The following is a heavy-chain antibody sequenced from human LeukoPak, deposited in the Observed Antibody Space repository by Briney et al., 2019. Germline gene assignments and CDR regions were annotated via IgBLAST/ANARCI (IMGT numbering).Heavy chain of an antibody. D-gene: IGHD1-26*01. V-gene: IGHV3-30*18. CDR2: ISYDGSNK. CDR3: VKSDNIVGATYFDY. J-gene: IGHJ4*02. CDR1: GFTFSSYG. Sequence: PGGSLRLSCAASGFTFSSYGMHWVRQAPGKGLEWVAVISYDGSNKYYADSVKGRFTISRDNSKNTLSLHMSSLQPDDTAVYYCVKSDNIVGATYFDYWGQGTLVTVSS.